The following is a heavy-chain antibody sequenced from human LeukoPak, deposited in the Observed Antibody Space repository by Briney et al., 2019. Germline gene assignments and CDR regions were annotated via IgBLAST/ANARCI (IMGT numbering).Heavy chain of an antibody. CDR1: GYTFTAYS. Sequence: ASVKVTCKASGYTFTAYSMHWVRQAPGQGLEWMGRINPNSGGTNYAQKFQGRVTMTRDTSISTAYMELSRLRSDDTAVYYCARGNNYGHDYWGQGTLVTVSS. CDR3: ARGNNYGHDY. J-gene: IGHJ4*02. D-gene: IGHD5-18*01. CDR2: INPNSGGT. V-gene: IGHV1-2*06.